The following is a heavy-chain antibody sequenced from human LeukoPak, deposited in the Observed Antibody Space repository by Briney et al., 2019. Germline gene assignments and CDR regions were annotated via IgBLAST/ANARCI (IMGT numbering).Heavy chain of an antibody. CDR1: GFTFSSYA. CDR2: ISSNGGST. J-gene: IGHJ3*02. CDR3: VKAGQWFGELSAFDI. V-gene: IGHV3-64D*06. Sequence: GGSLRLSCSASGFTFSSYAMHWVRQAPGKGLEYVSAISSNGGSTYYADFVKGRFTISRDNSKNTLYLQMSSLRAEDTAVYYCVKAGQWFGELSAFDIWGQGTMVTVSS. D-gene: IGHD3-10*01.